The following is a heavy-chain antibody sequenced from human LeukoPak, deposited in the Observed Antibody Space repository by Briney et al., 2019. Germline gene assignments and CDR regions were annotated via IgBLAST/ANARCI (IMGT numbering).Heavy chain of an antibody. Sequence: PGGSQRLSCAVSGITLSNYGMSWVRQASGKGLEWVAGISDSGGRTNYADSVKGRFTISRDNPKNTLYLQMNSLRAEDTAVYFCAKRGVVIRVILVGFHKEAYYFDSWGQGALVTVSS. CDR2: ISDSGGRT. CDR3: AKRGVVIRVILVGFHKEAYYFDS. D-gene: IGHD3-22*01. J-gene: IGHJ4*02. V-gene: IGHV3-23*01. CDR1: GITLSNYG.